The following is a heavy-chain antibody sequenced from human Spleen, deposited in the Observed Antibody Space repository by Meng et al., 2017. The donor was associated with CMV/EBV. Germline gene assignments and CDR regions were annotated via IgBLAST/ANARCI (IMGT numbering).Heavy chain of an antibody. D-gene: IGHD3-22*01. CDR3: ARDGYYYDSSGYQPADY. CDR1: GYNFTGYY. CDR2: INPNSGGT. Sequence: QVQLVRSGAEVKKPGAAVKVSGTASGYNFTGYYMHWVRQAPGQGLEWMGWINPNSGGTNYAQKFQGRVTMTRDTSLSTAYMELSRLRSDDTAVYYCARDGYYYDSSGYQPADYWGQGTLVTVSS. V-gene: IGHV1-2*02. J-gene: IGHJ4*02.